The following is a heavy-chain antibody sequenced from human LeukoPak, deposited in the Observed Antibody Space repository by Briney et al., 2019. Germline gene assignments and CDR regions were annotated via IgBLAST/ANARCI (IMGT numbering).Heavy chain of an antibody. Sequence: LRLSCAASGFTFSSYEMNWVRQPPGKGLEWIGEINHSGSTNYNPSLKSRVTISVDTSKNQFSLKLSSVTAADTAVYYCARGGVYDSSGYYHPDFDYWGQGTLVTVSS. D-gene: IGHD3-22*01. V-gene: IGHV4-34*01. J-gene: IGHJ4*02. CDR3: ARGGVYDSSGYYHPDFDY. CDR1: GFTFSSYE. CDR2: INHSGST.